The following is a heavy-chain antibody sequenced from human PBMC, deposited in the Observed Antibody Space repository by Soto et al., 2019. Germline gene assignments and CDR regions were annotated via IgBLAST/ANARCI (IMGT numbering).Heavy chain of an antibody. D-gene: IGHD5-12*01. V-gene: IGHV1-69*13. CDR2: IIPIFGTA. CDR3: ARGDIVATIPFDY. Sequence: SVKVSCKASGGTFSSYAISWVRQAPGHGLEWMGGIIPIFGTANYAQKFQGRVTITADESTSTAYMELSSLRSEDTAVYYCARGDIVATIPFDYWGQGTLVTVSS. CDR1: GGTFSSYA. J-gene: IGHJ4*02.